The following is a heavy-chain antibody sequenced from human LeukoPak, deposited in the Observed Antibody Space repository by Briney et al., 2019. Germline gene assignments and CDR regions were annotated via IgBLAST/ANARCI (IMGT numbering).Heavy chain of an antibody. V-gene: IGHV1-2*06. CDR1: GYTFIGYY. D-gene: IGHD4-17*01. CDR3: ARGQQYGDYNYFDP. Sequence: GASVKVSCKASGYTFIGYYMHWVRQAPGQGLEWMGRINPSTGGTNSAQKFQARVTMTRDTSISTAYMELSRLTSDDTAIYSCARGQQYGDYNYFDPWGQGTLVTVSS. J-gene: IGHJ5*02. CDR2: INPSTGGT.